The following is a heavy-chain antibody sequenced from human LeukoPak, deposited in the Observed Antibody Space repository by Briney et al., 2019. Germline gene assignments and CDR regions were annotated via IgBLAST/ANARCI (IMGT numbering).Heavy chain of an antibody. CDR2: IGGSGGRT. J-gene: IGHJ6*03. CDR3: AKGDFYGSGRDYYYYMDV. D-gene: IGHD3-10*01. Sequence: GGSLRLSCAASGFTFSSYGMSWVRQAPGKGLEWVSAIGGSGGRTYYADSVKGRFTISRDNSKNTLYLQMNSLRAEDTAVYNCAKGDFYGSGRDYYYYMDVWGKGTTVTISS. CDR1: GFTFSSYG. V-gene: IGHV3-23*01.